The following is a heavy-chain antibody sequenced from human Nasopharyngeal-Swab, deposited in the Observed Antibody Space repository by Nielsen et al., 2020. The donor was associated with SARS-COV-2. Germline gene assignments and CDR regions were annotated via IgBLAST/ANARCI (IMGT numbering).Heavy chain of an antibody. CDR2: IISSSSYI. CDR3: ARVGGYYDSSGYGGDFDY. D-gene: IGHD3-22*01. J-gene: IGHJ4*02. CDR1: GFTFSSYS. Sequence: GGSLRLSFAASGFTFSSYSMNWVRQAPGKGLEWVSSIISSSSYIYYADSVKGRFTISRDNAKNSLYLQMNSLRAEDTAVYYCARVGGYYDSSGYGGDFDYWGQGTLVTVSS. V-gene: IGHV3-21*01.